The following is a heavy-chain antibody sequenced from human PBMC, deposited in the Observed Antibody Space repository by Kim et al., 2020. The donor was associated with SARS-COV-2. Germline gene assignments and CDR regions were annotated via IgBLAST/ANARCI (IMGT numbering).Heavy chain of an antibody. CDR3: ARSGLSWGMDV. CDR1: GFTFSSYW. Sequence: GGSLRLSCAASGFTFSSYWMHWVRQAAGKGLVWVSHINSDGSSTSYADSVKGRFTISRDNVKNTLYLQMNSLRAEDTAVYYCARSGLSWGMDVWGQGTTVTVSS. J-gene: IGHJ6*02. D-gene: IGHD1-26*01. V-gene: IGHV3-74*01. CDR2: INSDGSST.